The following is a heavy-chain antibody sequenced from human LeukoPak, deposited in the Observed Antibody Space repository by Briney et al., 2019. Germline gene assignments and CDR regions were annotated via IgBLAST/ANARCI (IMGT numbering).Heavy chain of an antibody. D-gene: IGHD6-13*01. J-gene: IGHJ4*02. Sequence: ASVNDSCKASGYTFTSYYMHWVRQAPGQGLEWMGIINPSGGSTGYAQKFQGRVTMTRDMSTSTVYMELSSLRSEDTAVYYCARPLSSSWDYFDYWGQGTLVTVSS. CDR2: INPSGGST. CDR1: GYTFTSYY. V-gene: IGHV1-46*01. CDR3: ARPLSSSWDYFDY.